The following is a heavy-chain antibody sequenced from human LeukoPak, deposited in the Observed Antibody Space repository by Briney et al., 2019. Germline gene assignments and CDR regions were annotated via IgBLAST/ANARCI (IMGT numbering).Heavy chain of an antibody. CDR1: GFTFSTYA. J-gene: IGHJ2*01. V-gene: IGHV3-23*01. Sequence: GGSLRLSCAASGFTFSTYAMNWVRQAPGKGLEWVSSIYIDGATYYAESVKGRFTISRDNSKNTLYLQMNSLRAEDTAIYYCAKSVPYWYFDLWGRGTLITVSP. CDR2: IYIDGAT. CDR3: AKSVPYWYFDL.